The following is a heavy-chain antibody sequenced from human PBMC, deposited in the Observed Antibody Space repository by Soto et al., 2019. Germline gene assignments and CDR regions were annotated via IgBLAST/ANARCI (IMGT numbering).Heavy chain of an antibody. CDR2: INHSGST. V-gene: IGHV4-34*01. CDR3: ARTYYYGSGTWFDP. J-gene: IGHJ5*02. D-gene: IGHD3-10*01. CDR1: GGSFSGYY. Sequence: SETLSLTCAVYGGSFSGYYWSWIRQPPGKGLEWIGEINHSGSTNYNPSLKSRVTISVDTSKNQFSLKLSSVTASDTAVYYCARTYYYGSGTWFDPWGQGTLVTVSS.